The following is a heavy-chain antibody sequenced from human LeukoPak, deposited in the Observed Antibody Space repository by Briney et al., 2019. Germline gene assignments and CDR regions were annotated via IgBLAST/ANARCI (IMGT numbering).Heavy chain of an antibody. CDR1: GGSINSYY. Sequence: SETLSLTCTVSGGSINSYYWSWIRQPPGKGLEWIGEINHSGSTNYNPSLKSRVTISVDTSKNQFSLELSSVTAADTAVYYCASIAVAGTRWGQGTLVTVSS. D-gene: IGHD6-19*01. J-gene: IGHJ4*02. CDR3: ASIAVAGTR. CDR2: INHSGST. V-gene: IGHV4-34*01.